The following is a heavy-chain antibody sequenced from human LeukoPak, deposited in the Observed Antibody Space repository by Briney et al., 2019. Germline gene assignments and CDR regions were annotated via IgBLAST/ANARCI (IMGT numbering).Heavy chain of an antibody. CDR2: IYPGDSDT. J-gene: IGHJ4*02. Sequence: GESLKISCKGSDYSFISYWIVWVRQMPGEGLEWMGVIYPGDSDTRYSPSFQGQVTISADKSISTAYLQWSSLKASGSAMYYCAREKYVGRLTDYWGQGTLVTVSS. CDR3: AREKYVGRLTDY. D-gene: IGHD2-15*01. CDR1: DYSFISYW. V-gene: IGHV5-51*01.